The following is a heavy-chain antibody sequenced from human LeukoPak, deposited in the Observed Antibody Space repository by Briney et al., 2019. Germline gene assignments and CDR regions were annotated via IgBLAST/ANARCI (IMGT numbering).Heavy chain of an antibody. V-gene: IGHV1-8*02. Sequence: GASVKLSLKSSGYTFTFYDNNWGRQAKGQGHELKGWMNTNSGNRGYSQAFHGRGTMTMDKSNTTAYMELSRLRSDDTAVYWCARVGFCGGDCYSSYFDYWGQGTLVTVSS. CDR2: MNTNSGNR. D-gene: IGHD2-21*02. CDR1: GYTFTFYD. J-gene: IGHJ4*02. CDR3: ARVGFCGGDCYSSYFDY.